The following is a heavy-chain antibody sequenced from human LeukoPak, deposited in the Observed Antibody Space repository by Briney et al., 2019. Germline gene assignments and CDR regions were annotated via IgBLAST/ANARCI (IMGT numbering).Heavy chain of an antibody. V-gene: IGHV3-7*03. CDR3: ARDYWRSLEY. D-gene: IGHD3-16*01. CDR1: GFTFRNYW. Sequence: GGSLRLSCAASGFTFRNYWMSWVRQAPRKGLEWVAIINEDGNTKYYVDSLKGRFTISRDNAKNSLYLQMSNLRAEVTAVYYCARDYWRSLEYWGQGTLVTVSS. J-gene: IGHJ4*02. CDR2: INEDGNTK.